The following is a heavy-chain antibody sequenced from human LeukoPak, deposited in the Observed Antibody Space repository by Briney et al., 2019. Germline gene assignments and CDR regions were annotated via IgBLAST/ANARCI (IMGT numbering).Heavy chain of an antibody. J-gene: IGHJ4*02. CDR3: AREGSSTTNAFDY. D-gene: IGHD2-2*01. Sequence: SETLSLTCTVSGGSISSSSYYWGWIRQPPGKGLEWIGSIYYSGSTYYNPSLKSRVTISVDTSKNQFSLKLSSVTAADTAVYYCAREGSSTTNAFDYWGQGTLVTVSS. V-gene: IGHV4-39*02. CDR1: GGSISSSSYY. CDR2: IYYSGST.